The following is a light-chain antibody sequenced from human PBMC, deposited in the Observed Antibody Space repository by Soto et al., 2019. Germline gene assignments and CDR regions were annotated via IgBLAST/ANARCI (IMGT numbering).Light chain of an antibody. CDR3: QQYDDWLRLT. J-gene: IGKJ4*01. CDR2: GAS. CDR1: QSVNIY. V-gene: IGKV3D-15*01. Sequence: EIVMTQSPATLSVSPGERVTLSCRASQSVNIYLAWYQQKPGQAPRLLIFGASSRATGIPARFSGSGSGTELNLTISSLQSEDFAVYFCQQYDDWLRLTFGGGTKVEIK.